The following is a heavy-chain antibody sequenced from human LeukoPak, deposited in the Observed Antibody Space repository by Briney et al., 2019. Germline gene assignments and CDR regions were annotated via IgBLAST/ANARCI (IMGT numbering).Heavy chain of an antibody. Sequence: PGGSLRLSCAASGFTFSSYGMSWVRQAPGKGLEWVSAMRGSGGSTYYADSVKGRFTISRDNSKNTLYLQMNSLRAEDTAVYYCAKEAVWGSYRSLDYWGQGTLVTVSS. J-gene: IGHJ4*02. V-gene: IGHV3-23*01. D-gene: IGHD3-16*02. CDR2: MRGSGGST. CDR1: GFTFSSYG. CDR3: AKEAVWGSYRSLDY.